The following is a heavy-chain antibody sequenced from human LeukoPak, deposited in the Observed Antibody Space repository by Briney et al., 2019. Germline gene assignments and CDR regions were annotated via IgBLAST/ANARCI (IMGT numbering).Heavy chain of an antibody. V-gene: IGHV4-31*03. CDR3: ARWREAAAGPDY. J-gene: IGHJ4*02. Sequence: PSETLSLTCTVSGGSISSGGYYWRWIRQHPGKGLEWIGYIYYSGSTYYNPSLKSRVTISVDTSKNQFSLKLSSVTAADTAVYYCARWREAAAGPDYWGQGTLVTVSS. D-gene: IGHD6-13*01. CDR2: IYYSGST. CDR1: GGSISSGGYY.